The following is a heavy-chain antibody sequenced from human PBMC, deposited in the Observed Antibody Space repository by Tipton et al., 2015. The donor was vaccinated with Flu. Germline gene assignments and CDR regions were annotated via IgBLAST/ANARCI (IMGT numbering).Heavy chain of an antibody. CDR2: IIPILAVA. J-gene: IGHJ4*02. CDR3: TRTEGSTGWYYFDY. CDR1: GGRFTSYS. V-gene: IGHV1-69*09. Sequence: QVQLVQSGPEVKKPGSSVKVSCKASGGRFTSYSISWVRQAPGQGLEWVGRIIPILAVANYAQKFQGRVTITADKSTSTAYMELSSLRSEDTAVYYCTRTEGSTGWYYFDYWGQGTLVTVSS. D-gene: IGHD6-19*01.